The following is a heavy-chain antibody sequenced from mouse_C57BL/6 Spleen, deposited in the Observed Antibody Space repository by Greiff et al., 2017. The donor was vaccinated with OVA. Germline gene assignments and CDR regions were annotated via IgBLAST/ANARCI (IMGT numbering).Heavy chain of an antibody. CDR2: IDPSDSYT. CDR3: ARGDGAY. D-gene: IGHD3-3*01. CDR1: GYTFTSYW. Sequence: QVQLQQSGAELVMPGASVKLSCKASGYTFTSYWMHWVKQRPGQGLEWIGEIDPSDSYTNYNRNFKGTSTLTVDKSSSTAYMQLSSLTSEDSAVYYCARGDGAYWGQGTLVTVSA. V-gene: IGHV1-69*01. J-gene: IGHJ3*01.